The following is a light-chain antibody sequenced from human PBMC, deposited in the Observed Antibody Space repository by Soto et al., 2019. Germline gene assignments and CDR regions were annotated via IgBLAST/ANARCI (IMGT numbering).Light chain of an antibody. J-gene: IGLJ1*01. CDR3: SSYAGSNNWN. Sequence: QSVLTQPPSASGSPGKSVTISCTGTSSDVGGNNYVSWYQQHPGKAPKLMIYEVSKRPSGVPDRFSGSKSGNTASLTVSGLQAEDEADYYCSSYAGSNNWNFGTGTKLTVL. V-gene: IGLV2-8*01. CDR2: EVS. CDR1: SSDVGGNNY.